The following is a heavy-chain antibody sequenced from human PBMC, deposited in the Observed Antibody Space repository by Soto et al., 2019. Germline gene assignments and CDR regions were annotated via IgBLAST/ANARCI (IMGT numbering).Heavy chain of an antibody. Sequence: QITLKESGPPLVKSTQTLTLTCTFSGFSLTTSGVGVGWIRQPPGKALEWHALIYWDDDKRYSPSLKSRLTSTQDTSKNQVGLMMTTMDPVDTATYYCAHSLGEDWFDPWGQGTLVTVSS. J-gene: IGHJ5*02. CDR3: AHSLGEDWFDP. CDR2: IYWDDDK. CDR1: GFSLTTSGVG. V-gene: IGHV2-5*02. D-gene: IGHD3-16*01.